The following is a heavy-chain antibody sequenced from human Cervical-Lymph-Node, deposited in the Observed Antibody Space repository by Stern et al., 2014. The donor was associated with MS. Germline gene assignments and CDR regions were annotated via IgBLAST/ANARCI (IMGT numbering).Heavy chain of an antibody. CDR1: GGSISSYY. Sequence: VHLVESGPGLVKPSETLSLTCSVSGGSISSYYWNWIRQPPGKGLEWIANVHYSGTTNYNPSLKSRVTILLDTSMNQISLNLLSVTAADTAVYYCAGSGTYYPDYWGQGILVTVSS. J-gene: IGHJ4*02. CDR2: VHYSGTT. D-gene: IGHD3-3*01. CDR3: AGSGTYYPDY. V-gene: IGHV4-59*08.